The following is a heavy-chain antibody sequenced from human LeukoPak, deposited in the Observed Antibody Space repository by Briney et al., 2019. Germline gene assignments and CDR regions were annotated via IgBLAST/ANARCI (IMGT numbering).Heavy chain of an antibody. CDR1: GFTFSSYD. J-gene: IGHJ5*02. CDR2: IGTAGDT. CDR3: ARGDSSAGNWFDP. D-gene: IGHD6-19*01. Sequence: GGSLRLSCAASGFTFSSYDMHWVRQATGKGLEWVSAIGTAGDTYYPGSVKGRFTISRENAKNSLYLQMNGLRAEDTAVYYCARGDSSAGNWFDPWGQGTLVTVSS. V-gene: IGHV3-13*01.